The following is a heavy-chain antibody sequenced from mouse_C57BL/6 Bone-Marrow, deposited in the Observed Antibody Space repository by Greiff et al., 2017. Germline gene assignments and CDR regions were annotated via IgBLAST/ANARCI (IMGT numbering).Heavy chain of an antibody. CDR2: IYPGNSDT. Sequence: VQLQQSGTVLARPGASVKMSCKTSGYTFTSYWMHWVKQRPGQGLEWIGAIYPGNSDTSYNQKFKGKAKLTAVTSASTAYMELSSLTNEDSAVXYCTKDGYYDWYFDVWGTGTTVTVSS. J-gene: IGHJ1*03. CDR1: GYTFTSYW. D-gene: IGHD2-3*01. V-gene: IGHV1-5*01. CDR3: TKDGYYDWYFDV.